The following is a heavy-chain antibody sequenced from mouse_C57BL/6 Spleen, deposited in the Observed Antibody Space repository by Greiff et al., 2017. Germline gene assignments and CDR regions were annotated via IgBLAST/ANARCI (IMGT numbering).Heavy chain of an antibody. D-gene: IGHD2-1*01. CDR2: IHPNSGST. CDR3: AREDGTTGGYYAMDY. Sequence: VQLQQSGAELVKPGASVKLSCKASGYTFTSYWLHWVKQRPGQGLEWIGMIHPNSGSTNYNEKFKSKATLTVDKSSSTAYMQLSSLTSEDSAVYYCAREDGTTGGYYAMDYWGQGTSVTVSS. J-gene: IGHJ4*01. V-gene: IGHV1-64*01. CDR1: GYTFTSYW.